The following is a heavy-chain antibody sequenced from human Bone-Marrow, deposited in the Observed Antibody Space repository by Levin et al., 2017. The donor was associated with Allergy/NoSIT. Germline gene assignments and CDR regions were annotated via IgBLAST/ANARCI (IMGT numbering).Heavy chain of an antibody. CDR1: GGSISGGGYY. J-gene: IGHJ3*01. Sequence: ASETLSLTCTVSGGSISGGGYYWCWIRQHPGKGLEWIGCISYIGSTHYNPSLKSRVTISADTSDKQFSLKMSSVTAADTAVFYCARGTFHGACDAFDVWGQGTIVTVSS. CDR3: ARGTFHGACDAFDV. CDR2: ISYIGST. D-gene: IGHD1/OR15-1a*01. V-gene: IGHV4-31*03.